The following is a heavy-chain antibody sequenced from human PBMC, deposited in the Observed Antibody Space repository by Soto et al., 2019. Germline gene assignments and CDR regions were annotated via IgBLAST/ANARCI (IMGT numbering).Heavy chain of an antibody. CDR2: ISSTSSHT. J-gene: IGHJ4*02. V-gene: IGHV3-11*06. D-gene: IGHD5-18*01. Sequence: QVQLVESGGGLVKPGGSLRLSCSASGFTFSDYYMTWIRQAPGKGLEWVSYISSTSSHTNYADSVEGRFTISRDNAKNSLYLQMHSLSAEDTAVYYCARAASELDYWGQGTLVTVSP. CDR3: ARAASELDY. CDR1: GFTFSDYY.